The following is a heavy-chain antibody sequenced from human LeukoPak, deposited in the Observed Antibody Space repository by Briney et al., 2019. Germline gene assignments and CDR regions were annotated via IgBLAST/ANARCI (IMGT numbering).Heavy chain of an antibody. J-gene: IGHJ4*02. Sequence: GGSLRLSCAASGFTFSSFAFHWVRQAPGGGLEWVAVISFDGTSKFYTDSVRGRFTISRDNSKNTLYLQMNSLRAEDTGVYYCARDPPDYWGQGILVTVSS. V-gene: IGHV3-30-3*01. CDR3: ARDPPDY. CDR2: ISFDGTSK. CDR1: GFTFSSFA.